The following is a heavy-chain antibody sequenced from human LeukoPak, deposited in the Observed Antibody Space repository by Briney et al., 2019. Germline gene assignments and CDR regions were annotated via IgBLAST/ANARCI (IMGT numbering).Heavy chain of an antibody. V-gene: IGHV3-30-3*01. Sequence: GRSLRLSCAASGFTFSSYAMHWVRQAPGKGLEWVAVISYDGSNKYYEDSVKGRFTISRDNSKNTLYPQMNSLRAEDTAVYYCARDLSGSSYFDYWGQGTLVTVSS. J-gene: IGHJ4*02. CDR1: GFTFSSYA. CDR2: ISYDGSNK. CDR3: ARDLSGSSYFDY. D-gene: IGHD1-26*01.